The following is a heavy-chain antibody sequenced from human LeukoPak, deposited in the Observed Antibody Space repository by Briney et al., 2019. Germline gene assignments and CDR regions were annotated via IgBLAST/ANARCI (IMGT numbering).Heavy chain of an antibody. CDR3: AKDSTRRDGWYYFDY. V-gene: IGHV3-23*01. J-gene: IGHJ4*02. CDR1: GFTFSSFD. CDR2: ISNAGDRT. Sequence: GGSLRLSCVASGFTFSSFDMTWVRQAPGKGLEWVSGISNAGDRTYNADSVKGQFTISRDNSKNTLYLEMNSLRAEDSAVYYCAKDSTRRDGWYYFDYWGQGALVTVSS. D-gene: IGHD5-24*01.